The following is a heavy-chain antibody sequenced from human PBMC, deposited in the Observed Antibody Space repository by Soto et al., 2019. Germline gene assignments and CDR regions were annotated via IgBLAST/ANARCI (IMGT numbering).Heavy chain of an antibody. D-gene: IGHD6-19*01. V-gene: IGHV4-30-2*01. CDR3: ARAGDSSGPVALGY. CDR1: GGSISSGGSS. CDR2: IYHSGST. Sequence: QLQLQESGSGLVKPSQTLSLTCAVSGGSISSGGSSWSWIRQPPGKGLEWIGYIYHSGSTYYNPSLXXXVXXPVDRSKNQFSLKLSSVTAADTAVYYCARAGDSSGPVALGYWGQGTLVTVSS. J-gene: IGHJ4*02.